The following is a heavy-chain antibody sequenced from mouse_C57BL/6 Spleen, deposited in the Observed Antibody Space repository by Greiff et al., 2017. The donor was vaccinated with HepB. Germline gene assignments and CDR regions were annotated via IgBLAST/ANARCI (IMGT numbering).Heavy chain of an antibody. V-gene: IGHV1-39*01. D-gene: IGHD2-5*01. CDR2: INPNYGTT. J-gene: IGHJ2*01. CDR1: GYSFTDYN. CDR3: ASTIVTGYYFDY. Sequence: VQLKESGPELVKPGASVKISCKASGYSFTDYNMNWVKQSNGKSLEWIGVINPNYGTTSYNQKFKGKATLTVDQSSSTAYMQLNSLTSEDSAVYYCASTIVTGYYFDYWGQGTTLTVSS.